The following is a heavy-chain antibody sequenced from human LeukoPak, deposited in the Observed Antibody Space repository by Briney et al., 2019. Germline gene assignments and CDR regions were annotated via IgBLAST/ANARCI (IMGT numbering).Heavy chain of an antibody. J-gene: IGHJ4*02. CDR1: GITLSNYG. D-gene: IGHD3-22*01. Sequence: PGGSLRLSCAVSGITLSNYGMSWVRQAPGKGLEWVAGISDSGGSTNYADSVKGRFTISRDNSKNTLYLQMNSLRAEDTAVYYCARDLSYDSSGYLYWGQGTLVTVSS. V-gene: IGHV3-23*01. CDR2: ISDSGGST. CDR3: ARDLSYDSSGYLY.